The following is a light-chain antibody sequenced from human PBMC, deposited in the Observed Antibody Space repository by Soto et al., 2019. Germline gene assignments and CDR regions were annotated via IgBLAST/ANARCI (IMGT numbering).Light chain of an antibody. CDR3: GSWDSSLSAYV. CDR2: GDS. Sequence: QSVLTQPPSVSGAPGQRVTISCTGSSSNIGRGYDVHWYQQFPGSARRLLLSGDSNRPSGVPDRFSGSKSGTSATLGITGFQTGDEADYYCGSWDSSLSAYVFGTGTKLTVL. CDR1: SSNIGRGYD. J-gene: IGLJ1*01. V-gene: IGLV1-40*01.